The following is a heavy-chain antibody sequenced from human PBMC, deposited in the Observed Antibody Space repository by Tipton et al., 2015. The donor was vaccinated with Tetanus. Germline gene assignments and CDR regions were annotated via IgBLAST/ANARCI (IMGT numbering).Heavy chain of an antibody. CDR2: SWYDGTDK. V-gene: IGHV3-33*01. CDR1: GFIFSSYG. CDR3: AREADCSGGSCFSGDFDN. D-gene: IGHD2-15*01. J-gene: IGHJ4*02. Sequence: LRLSCAASGFIFSSYGIHWVRQAPGKGLEWVAVSWYDGTDKYYADSVKGRFTISRDNSKNTLYLQMNSLRAEDTAVYHCAREADCSGGSCFSGDFDNWGQGTQVTVSS.